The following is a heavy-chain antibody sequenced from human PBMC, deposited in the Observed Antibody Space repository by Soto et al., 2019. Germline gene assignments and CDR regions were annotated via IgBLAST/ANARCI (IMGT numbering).Heavy chain of an antibody. J-gene: IGHJ4*02. CDR1: GGTFSSYA. CDR2: IIPIFGTA. V-gene: IGHV1-69*13. CDR3: ASGGDYPNLNGFDY. Sequence: SVKVSCKASGGTFSSYAISWVRQAPGQGLEWMGGIIPIFGTANYAQKFQGRVTITADESTSTAYMELSSLRSEDTAVYYCASGGDYPNLNGFDYWGQGTLVTVYS. D-gene: IGHD4-17*01.